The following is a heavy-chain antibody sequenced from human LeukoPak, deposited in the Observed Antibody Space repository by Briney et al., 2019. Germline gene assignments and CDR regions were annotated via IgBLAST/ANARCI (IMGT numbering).Heavy chain of an antibody. CDR2: IYYSGST. Sequence: SETLSLTCTVSGGSISSSSYYWGWIRQPTGKGLEWIGSIYYSGSTYYNPSLKSRVTISVDTSKNQFSLKLSSVTAADTAVYYCARAYSSSWYYFDYWGQGTLVTVSS. V-gene: IGHV4-39*01. CDR3: ARAYSSSWYYFDY. D-gene: IGHD6-13*01. J-gene: IGHJ4*02. CDR1: GGSISSSSYY.